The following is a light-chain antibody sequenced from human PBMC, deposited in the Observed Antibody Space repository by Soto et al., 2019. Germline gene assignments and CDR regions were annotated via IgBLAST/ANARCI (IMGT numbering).Light chain of an antibody. Sequence: EIVLTQSPGTLSLSPGERATLSRRASQSVSSSYFAWYQQKPGQAPRLLIYGASSRATGIPDRFSGSGSGTDFTLTISRLQPEDFAVYYCQQYGSSPWTFGQGTKVEIK. CDR2: GAS. V-gene: IGKV3-20*01. CDR1: QSVSSSY. J-gene: IGKJ1*01. CDR3: QQYGSSPWT.